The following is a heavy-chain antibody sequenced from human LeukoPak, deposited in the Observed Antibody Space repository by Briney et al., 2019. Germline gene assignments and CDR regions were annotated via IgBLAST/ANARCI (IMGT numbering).Heavy chain of an antibody. V-gene: IGHV4-59*01. J-gene: IGHJ4*02. CDR3: ARAYPFTGSGYFDY. D-gene: IGHD3-22*01. CDR1: GGTISSYY. Sequence: PSETLSLTCTVSGGTISSYYWSWIPQPPGKGLEWIGYIYYSGSTNYNPSLKSRVTISVDTSKNQFSLKLSSVTAADTAVYYCARAYPFTGSGYFDYWGQGTLVTVSS. CDR2: IYYSGST.